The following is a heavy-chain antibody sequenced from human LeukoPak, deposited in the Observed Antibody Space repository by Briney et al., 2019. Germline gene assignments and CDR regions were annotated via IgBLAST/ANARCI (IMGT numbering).Heavy chain of an antibody. Sequence: SETLSLTCTVSGYSISSGYYWGWIRQPPGKGLEWIGSIHHSGSTYYNPSLKSRVTISVDTSKNQFSLKLSSVTAADTAVYYCARDGTLGSGDAFDIWGQGTMVTVSS. D-gene: IGHD2-15*01. CDR2: IHHSGST. CDR3: ARDGTLGSGDAFDI. J-gene: IGHJ3*02. V-gene: IGHV4-38-2*02. CDR1: GYSISSGYY.